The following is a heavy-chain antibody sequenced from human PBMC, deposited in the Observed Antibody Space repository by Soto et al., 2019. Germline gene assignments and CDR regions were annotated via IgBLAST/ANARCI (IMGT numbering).Heavy chain of an antibody. CDR2: INAGNGNT. CDR3: ARVEIYDSIGYYYYVMDF. J-gene: IGHJ6*02. Sequence: ASVKVSCKASGYTFTSYAMHWVRQAPGQRLEWMGWINAGNGNTKYSQKFQGRVTITRDTSTSTAYMELSSLRSEDTAVYYCARVEIYDSIGYYYYVMDFWGQGTTVTVSS. D-gene: IGHD3-22*01. V-gene: IGHV1-3*01. CDR1: GYTFTSYA.